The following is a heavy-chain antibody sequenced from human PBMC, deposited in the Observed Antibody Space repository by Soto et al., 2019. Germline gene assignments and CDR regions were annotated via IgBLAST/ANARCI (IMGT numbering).Heavy chain of an antibody. CDR3: ARDLGQLIVGAPGPY. CDR2: ISYDGSNK. V-gene: IGHV3-30-3*01. CDR1: GFTFSSYA. J-gene: IGHJ4*02. D-gene: IGHD1-26*01. Sequence: GGSLRLSCAASGFTFSSYAMHWVRQAPGKGLEWVAVISYDGSNKYYADSVKGRFTISRDNSKNTLYLQMNSLRAEDTAVYYCARDLGQLIVGAPGPYWGQGTLVTAPQ.